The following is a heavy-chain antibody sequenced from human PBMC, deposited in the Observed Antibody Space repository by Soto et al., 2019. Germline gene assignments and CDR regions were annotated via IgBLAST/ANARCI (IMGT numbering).Heavy chain of an antibody. D-gene: IGHD4-17*01. Sequence: QVQLVESGGGVVQPGRSLRLSCAASGCTFSSYGMHWVRQAPGKGLEWVAVISYDGSEKYYAVSVKGRFTISRDNSKNTLYLQMNSLRAEDTAVYYCAKGAVTTSLYYFDYWGQGTLVPVSS. CDR1: GCTFSSYG. J-gene: IGHJ4*02. V-gene: IGHV3-30*18. CDR2: ISYDGSEK. CDR3: AKGAVTTSLYYFDY.